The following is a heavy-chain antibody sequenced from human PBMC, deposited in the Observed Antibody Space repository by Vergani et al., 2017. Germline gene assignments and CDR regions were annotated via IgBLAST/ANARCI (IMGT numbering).Heavy chain of an antibody. J-gene: IGHJ6*03. Sequence: QVQLVQSGAEVKKPGSSVKVSCKASGGTFSSYAISWVRQTPGQGLEWMGGIIPIFGTANYAQKFQGRVTITADESTSTAYMELSSLRSEDTAVYYCASDSSGSCPHYYYYYMDVWGKGTTVTVSS. CDR1: GGTFSSYA. CDR3: ASDSSGSCPHYYYYYMDV. V-gene: IGHV1-69*12. D-gene: IGHD3-10*01. CDR2: IIPIFGTA.